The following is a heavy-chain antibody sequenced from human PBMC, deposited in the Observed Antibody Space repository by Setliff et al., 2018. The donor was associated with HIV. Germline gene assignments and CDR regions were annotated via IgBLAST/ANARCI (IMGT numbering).Heavy chain of an antibody. D-gene: IGHD3-3*01. CDR2: INNDETIT. V-gene: IGHV3-74*01. J-gene: IGHJ4*02. CDR1: GFTFNSYW. Sequence: GGSLRLSCAASGFTFNSYWMHWVRQAPGKGLMWVSHINNDETITKYAESVKGRFTISRDNAKNSLYLQMNRLRVDDTAVYYCACAGLEWFHWGQGTLVTVSS. CDR3: ACAGLEWFH.